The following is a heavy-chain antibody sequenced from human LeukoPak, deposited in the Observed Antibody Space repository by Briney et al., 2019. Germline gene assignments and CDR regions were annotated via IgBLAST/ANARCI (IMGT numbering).Heavy chain of an antibody. J-gene: IGHJ5*02. CDR2: INHSGST. Sequence: SETLSLTCAVYGGSFSGYYWSWIRQPPGKGLEWIGEINHSGSTNYNPSLKSRVTTSVDTSKNQFSLKLSPVTAADTAVYYCARGARLSSWYGLNWFDPWGQGTLVTVSS. CDR1: GGSFSGYY. V-gene: IGHV4-34*01. CDR3: ARGARLSSWYGLNWFDP. D-gene: IGHD6-13*01.